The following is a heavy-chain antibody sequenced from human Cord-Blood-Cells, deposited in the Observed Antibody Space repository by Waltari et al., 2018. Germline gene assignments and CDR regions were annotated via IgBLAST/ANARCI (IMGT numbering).Heavy chain of an antibody. CDR1: GSTLKELP. CDR3: ATDLVGATFDAFDI. D-gene: IGHD1-26*01. Sequence: QVQLVPSGAEVKKPGASVKVSCKVSGSTLKELPMQWVAQAPGKGLECMGGFDPEDGETIYAQKFQGRVTMTEDTSTDTAYMELSSLRSEDTAVYYCATDLVGATFDAFDIWGQGTMVTVSS. V-gene: IGHV1-24*01. CDR2: FDPEDGET. J-gene: IGHJ3*02.